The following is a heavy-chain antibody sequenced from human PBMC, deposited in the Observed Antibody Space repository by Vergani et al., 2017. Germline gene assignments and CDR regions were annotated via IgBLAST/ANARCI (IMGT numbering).Heavy chain of an antibody. CDR3: ARAISYAFDI. CDR2: IYYSGST. J-gene: IGHJ3*02. Sequence: QVQLQESGPGLVKPSETLSLTCTVSGGSISRYYWSWIRQPPGKGLEWIGYIYYSGSTNYNPSLKSRVTISVDTSKNQFSLKLSCVTAADTAVYYCARAISYAFDIWGQGTMVTVSS. V-gene: IGHV4-59*01. D-gene: IGHD3-16*02. CDR1: GGSISRYY.